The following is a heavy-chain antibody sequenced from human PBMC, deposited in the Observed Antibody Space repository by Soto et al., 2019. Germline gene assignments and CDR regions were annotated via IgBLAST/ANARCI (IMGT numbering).Heavy chain of an antibody. CDR3: ARGFSHYYDSSGPFDP. CDR2: ISSSGSTL. CDR1: GFTFSDYY. D-gene: IGHD3-22*01. J-gene: IGHJ5*02. Sequence: PGGSLRLSCAASGFTFSDYYMSWIRQAPGKGLEWVSYISSSGSTLYYADSVKGRFTISRDNAKNSLYLQMNSLRAEDTAVYYCARGFSHYYDSSGPFDPWGQGTLVTVSS. V-gene: IGHV3-11*01.